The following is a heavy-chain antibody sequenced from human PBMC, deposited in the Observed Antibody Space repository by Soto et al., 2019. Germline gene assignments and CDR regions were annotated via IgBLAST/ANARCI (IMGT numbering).Heavy chain of an antibody. CDR3: VRLIGNSWFDS. CDR1: GDSVSTYSAT. V-gene: IGHV6-1*01. J-gene: IGHJ5*01. Sequence: SETLSLTCAISGDSVSTYSATWNWIRQSPSRGLEWLGRTYYRSKWFHDYAVSVRSRMNINPDTAKNQLSLHLDSATPEDTAVYYCVRLIGNSWFDSWGQGTLVTVSS. CDR2: TYYRSKWFH. D-gene: IGHD4-4*01.